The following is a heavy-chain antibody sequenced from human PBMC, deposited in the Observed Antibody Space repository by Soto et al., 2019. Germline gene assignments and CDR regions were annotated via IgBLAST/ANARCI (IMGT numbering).Heavy chain of an antibody. CDR1: GFSLSTSGVG. CDR2: IYRNDDK. Sequence: SGPTLVNPTRTLTLTCTFSGFSLSTSGVGVGWIRQPPGKALEWLALIYRNDDKRYSPSLKSRLTITKDTSKNQVVLTMTNMDPVDTATYYCAHSGPYYDFWSGYVPGYWGQGTLVTVSS. J-gene: IGHJ4*02. CDR3: AHSGPYYDFWSGYVPGY. V-gene: IGHV2-5*01. D-gene: IGHD3-3*01.